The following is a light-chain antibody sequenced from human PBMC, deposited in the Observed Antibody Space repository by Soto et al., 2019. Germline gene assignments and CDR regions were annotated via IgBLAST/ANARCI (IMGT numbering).Light chain of an antibody. Sequence: EMVLTQSPGTLSLSPGERATLSCRASQTIDNTLAWYQRKPGQAPRLLIYDASTRATGVPARFSGSGSGTDFTLTISSLQSEDFAVYYCQHYNYWPYTFGQGTKVAI. V-gene: IGKV3-15*01. CDR3: QHYNYWPYT. CDR1: QTIDNT. J-gene: IGKJ2*01. CDR2: DAS.